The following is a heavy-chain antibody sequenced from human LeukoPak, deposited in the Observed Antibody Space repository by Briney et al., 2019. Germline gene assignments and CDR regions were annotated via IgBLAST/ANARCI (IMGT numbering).Heavy chain of an antibody. CDR2: IYGGGST. V-gene: IGHV3-66*01. CDR3: VKSYSGWTGKS. CDR1: GFSVSSNY. D-gene: IGHD6-19*01. Sequence: GGSLRLSCAASGFSVSSNYMSWVRQAPGKRLESVSVIYGGGSTHYADSVKGRFTISRDNSKNTLSLQMNSLSDEDTAVYYCVKSYSGWTGKSWGQGTQVTVSS. J-gene: IGHJ5*02.